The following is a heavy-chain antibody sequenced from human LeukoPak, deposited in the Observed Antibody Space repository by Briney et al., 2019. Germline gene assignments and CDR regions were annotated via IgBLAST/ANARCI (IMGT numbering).Heavy chain of an antibody. CDR2: ISSSSSTI. V-gene: IGHV3-48*01. D-gene: IGHD4-11*01. J-gene: IGHJ3*02. Sequence: PGRSLRLSCAASGFTFSSYSMNWVRQAPGKGLEWVSYISSSSSTIYYADSVKGRFTISRDNAKNSLYLQMNSLRAEDTAVYYCARGLPFWSTVTADAFDIWGQGTMVTVSS. CDR1: GFTFSSYS. CDR3: ARGLPFWSTVTADAFDI.